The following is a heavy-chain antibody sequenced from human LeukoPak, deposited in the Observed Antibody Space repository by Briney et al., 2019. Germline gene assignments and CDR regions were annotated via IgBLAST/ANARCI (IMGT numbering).Heavy chain of an antibody. Sequence: GGSLRLSCAASGFTFSSYAMHWVRQAPGKGLEYVSAISSNGGSTYYANSVKGRFTISRDNSKNTLYLQMGSLRAEGMAVYYCARGERGSYYGYWGQGTLVTVSS. CDR3: ARGERGSYYGY. J-gene: IGHJ4*02. V-gene: IGHV3-64*01. CDR2: ISSNGGST. D-gene: IGHD1-26*01. CDR1: GFTFSSYA.